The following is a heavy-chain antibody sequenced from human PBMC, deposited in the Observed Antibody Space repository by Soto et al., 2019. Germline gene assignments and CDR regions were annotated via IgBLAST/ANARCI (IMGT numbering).Heavy chain of an antibody. Sequence: SGPTLVNPTETPTLTSPVSGFSLSSAGMSVSCIRQHPGNALQWLAHIFSNDEKSYSTSLKSRLTISKDTSKSQVVLTMTNMDPVDTATYYCARMQKGNVLRFLEWLGTDYYYYYIDVWGKGTTVTVSS. CDR2: IFSNDEK. CDR3: ARMQKGNVLRFLEWLGTDYYYYYIDV. V-gene: IGHV2-26*01. D-gene: IGHD3-3*01. J-gene: IGHJ6*03. CDR1: GFSLSSAGMS.